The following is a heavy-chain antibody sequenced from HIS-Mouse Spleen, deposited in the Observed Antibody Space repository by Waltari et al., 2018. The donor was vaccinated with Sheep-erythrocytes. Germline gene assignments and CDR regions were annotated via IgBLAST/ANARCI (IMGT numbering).Heavy chain of an antibody. J-gene: IGHJ3*02. V-gene: IGHV1-46*03. Sequence: QVQLVQSGAEVKKPGASVKVSCKASGYTFTSYYMHWVRQAPGQGLEWMGIIKPSGGSTSYEQKFQDRVTMTRDTSSSTGYMELSSLRSKDTAVYYCARVPDDAFDIWGQGTMVTVSS. CDR3: ARVPDDAFDI. CDR1: GYTFTSYY. CDR2: IKPSGGST.